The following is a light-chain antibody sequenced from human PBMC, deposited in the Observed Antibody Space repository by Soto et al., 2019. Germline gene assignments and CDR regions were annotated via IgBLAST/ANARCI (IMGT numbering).Light chain of an antibody. CDR1: QDIRDY. Sequence: DIQMTQSPSSLSASVGDRVTITCQASQDIRDYLNWYQQKPGKAPNLLIHDASNLETGVPSRFSGSGSGTDFTFTITSLQPEDSAAYFCQQYDRLPFTFGPGTKVDI. J-gene: IGKJ3*01. V-gene: IGKV1-33*01. CDR3: QQYDRLPFT. CDR2: DAS.